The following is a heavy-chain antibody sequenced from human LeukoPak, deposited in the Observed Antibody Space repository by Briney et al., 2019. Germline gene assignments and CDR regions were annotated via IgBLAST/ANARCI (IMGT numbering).Heavy chain of an antibody. V-gene: IGHV3-13*05. CDR1: GFTFSNYD. Sequence: GGSLRLSCAASGFTFSNYDMHWVRQATGKGLEWVSAIGTAGDPYYPGSVKGRFTISRENAKNSLYLQMDTLRAEDTAVYYCVKADSGYDLLFDYWGQGTLVTVSS. CDR2: IGTAGDP. J-gene: IGHJ4*02. D-gene: IGHD5-12*01. CDR3: VKADSGYDLLFDY.